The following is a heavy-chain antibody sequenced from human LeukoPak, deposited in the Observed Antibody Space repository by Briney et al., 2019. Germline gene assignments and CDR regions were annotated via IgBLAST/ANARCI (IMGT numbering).Heavy chain of an antibody. Sequence: SGTLSPTCAVYGGSFSGYYWSWIRQPPGKGLEWIGEINHSGSTNYNPSLKSRVTISVDTSKNQFSLKLSSVTAADTAVYYCAGTYGSGSYFADYYYYGMDVWGQGTTVTVSS. CDR1: GGSFSGYY. J-gene: IGHJ6*02. CDR3: AGTYGSGSYFADYYYYGMDV. V-gene: IGHV4-34*01. D-gene: IGHD3-10*01. CDR2: INHSGST.